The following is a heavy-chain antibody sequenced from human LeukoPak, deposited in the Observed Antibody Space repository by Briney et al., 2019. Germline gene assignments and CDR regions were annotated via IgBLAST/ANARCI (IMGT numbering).Heavy chain of an antibody. CDR2: ISYDGSNK. D-gene: IGHD2-15*01. CDR3: ARDRYCSGGSCYSGVRAFDI. V-gene: IGHV3-30*03. Sequence: GRSLRLSCAASGFTYSSYGMHWVRQAPGKGLVWVAVISYDGSNKYYADSVKGRLTISRDNAKNSLYLQMNSLRAEDTAVYYCARDRYCSGGSCYSGVRAFDIWGQGTMVTVSS. J-gene: IGHJ3*02. CDR1: GFTYSSYG.